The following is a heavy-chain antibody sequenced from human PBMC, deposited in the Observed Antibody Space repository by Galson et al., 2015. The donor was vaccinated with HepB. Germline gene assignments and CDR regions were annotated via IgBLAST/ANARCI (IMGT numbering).Heavy chain of an antibody. CDR2: INPNSGGT. Sequence: SVKVSCKASGYTFTGYYMHWVRQAPGQGLEWMGWINPNSGGTNYAQKFQGRATMTRDTSISTAYMELSRLRSDDTAVYYCARDRLQLRFSGEHYYYGMDVWGQGTTVTVSS. V-gene: IGHV1-2*02. D-gene: IGHD5-24*01. CDR1: GYTFTGYY. CDR3: ARDRLQLRFSGEHYYYGMDV. J-gene: IGHJ6*02.